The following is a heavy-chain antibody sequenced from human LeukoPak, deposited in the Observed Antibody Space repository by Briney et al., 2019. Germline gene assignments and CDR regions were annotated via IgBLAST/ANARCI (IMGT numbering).Heavy chain of an antibody. Sequence: ASVKVSCKASGFTFTSSAVQWVRQARGQRLEWIGWIVVGSGNTNYAQKFQERVTITRDMSTSTAYMELSSLRSEDTAVYYCAADRPPITMVRGVIIDWGQGTLVTVSS. CDR1: GFTFTSSA. J-gene: IGHJ4*02. D-gene: IGHD3-10*01. V-gene: IGHV1-58*01. CDR2: IVVGSGNT. CDR3: AADRPPITMVRGVIID.